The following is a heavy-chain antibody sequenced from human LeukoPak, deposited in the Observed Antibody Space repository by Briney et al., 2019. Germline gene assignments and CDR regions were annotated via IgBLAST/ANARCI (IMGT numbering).Heavy chain of an antibody. CDR2: IGYGGSNK. D-gene: IGHD3-10*01. Sequence: PGGSLRLSCAASGFIFSSFDMYWVRQAPGKGLEWVAFIGYGGSNKYYADSVKGRFTISRDNSKNTLYLQMNSLRSEDTAVYYCATAHSLHPPGPDLLWFRQSWGQGTLVTVSS. V-gene: IGHV3-30*02. CDR1: GFIFSSFD. CDR3: ATAHSLHPPGPDLLWFRQS. J-gene: IGHJ4*02.